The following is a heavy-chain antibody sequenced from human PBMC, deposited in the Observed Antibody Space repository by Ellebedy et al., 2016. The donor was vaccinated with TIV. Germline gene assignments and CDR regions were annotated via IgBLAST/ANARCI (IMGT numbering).Heavy chain of an antibody. CDR3: ARNRDSSGWYADS. D-gene: IGHD6-19*01. CDR1: GFTVSSHY. CDR2: IYSGGST. Sequence: GESLKISCAASGFTVSSHYMSWVRQAPGKGLEWVSVIYSGGSTYYADSVKGRFTISRDNTKNTVYLQMNSMRAEDTAVYYCARNRDSSGWYADSWGQGTLVTVSS. V-gene: IGHV3-66*01. J-gene: IGHJ4*02.